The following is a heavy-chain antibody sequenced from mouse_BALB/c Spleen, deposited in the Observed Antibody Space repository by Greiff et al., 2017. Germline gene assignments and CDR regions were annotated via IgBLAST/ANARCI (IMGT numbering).Heavy chain of an antibody. CDR3: TRRGYEAWFAD. CDR1: GYTFTSYY. CDR2: INPSNGGI. Sequence: QVQLQQPGAELVKPGASVKLSCKASGYTFTSYYMYWVKQRPGQGLEWIGGINPSNGGINFNEKFKSKATLTVDKSSSTAYMQLSSLTSEDSAVYYCTRRGYEAWFADWGQGTLVTVSA. J-gene: IGHJ3*01. V-gene: IGHV1S81*02. D-gene: IGHD3-2*02.